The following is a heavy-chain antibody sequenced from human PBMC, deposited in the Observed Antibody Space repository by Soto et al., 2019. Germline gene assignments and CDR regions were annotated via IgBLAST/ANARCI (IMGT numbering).Heavy chain of an antibody. D-gene: IGHD6-19*01. CDR2: INPNSGAT. CDR3: ARGGKITGGWFNYYMDV. Sequence: ASVKVSCKASGFTFTSYAMHWVRHAPGQRLEWMGYINPNSGATNYAQKFQGWVTMTRDTSISTAYMELSRLRSDDAAVYYCARGGKITGGWFNYYMDVWGKGTTVTVS. V-gene: IGHV1-2*04. J-gene: IGHJ6*03. CDR1: GFTFTSYA.